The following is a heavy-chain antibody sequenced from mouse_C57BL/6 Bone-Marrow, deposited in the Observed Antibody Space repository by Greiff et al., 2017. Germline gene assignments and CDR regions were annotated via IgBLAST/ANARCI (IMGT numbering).Heavy chain of an antibody. J-gene: IGHJ3*01. V-gene: IGHV1-15*01. D-gene: IGHD1-1*01. Sequence: VQLQQSGAELVRPGASVTLSCKASGYTFTDYEMHWVKQTPVHGLECIGAIDPETGGTAYNQKFKGKAILTADKSSSTAYMELRSLTSEDSAVYYCTPITTVVATPFAYWGQGTLVTVSA. CDR3: TPITTVVATPFAY. CDR1: GYTFTDYE. CDR2: IDPETGGT.